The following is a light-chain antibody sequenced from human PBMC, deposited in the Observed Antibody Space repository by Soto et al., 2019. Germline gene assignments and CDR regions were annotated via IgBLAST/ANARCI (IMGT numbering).Light chain of an antibody. CDR2: GNT. CDR1: TSDIGAIYD. Sequence: QSVLTQPPSVSGAPGQRVTISCTGSTSDIGAIYDVHWYQHLPGTAPKLLIYGNTNRPSGVPDRFSGSKSGASVSLAITGLQAEDEAYYYCQSYDYSLSAVVFGGGTKLTVL. CDR3: QSYDYSLSAVV. J-gene: IGLJ3*02. V-gene: IGLV1-40*01.